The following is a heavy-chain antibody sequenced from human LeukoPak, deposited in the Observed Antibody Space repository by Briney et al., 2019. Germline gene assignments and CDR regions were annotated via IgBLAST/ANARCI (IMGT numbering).Heavy chain of an antibody. Sequence: ASVKVSCKVSGYTFTSYYMHWVRQAPGQGLEWMGIINPSGGSTSYAQKFQGRVTMTRDTSTSTVYMELSSLRSEDTAVYYCARSPAAGHFDYWGQGTLVTVSS. CDR3: ARSPAAGHFDY. J-gene: IGHJ4*02. CDR1: GYTFTSYY. V-gene: IGHV1-46*01. D-gene: IGHD6-13*01. CDR2: INPSGGST.